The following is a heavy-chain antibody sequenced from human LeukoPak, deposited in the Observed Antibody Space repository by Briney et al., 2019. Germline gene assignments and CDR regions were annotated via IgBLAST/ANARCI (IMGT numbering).Heavy chain of an antibody. CDR2: INPHSGGT. Sequence: ASVKVSCKASGYTFTDYYMHWVRQAPGQGLEWMGWINPHSGGTDHAQKFQGRVTMTRDTSISTAYMELSRLRSDDTAVYYCARDMDSGPDFFDYWGLGTLVTISS. CDR3: ARDMDSGPDFFDY. J-gene: IGHJ4*02. V-gene: IGHV1-2*02. CDR1: GYTFTDYY. D-gene: IGHD1-26*01.